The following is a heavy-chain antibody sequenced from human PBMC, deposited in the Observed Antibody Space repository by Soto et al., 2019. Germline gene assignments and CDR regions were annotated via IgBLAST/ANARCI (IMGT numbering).Heavy chain of an antibody. CDR1: GFVLSDYA. D-gene: IGHD2-2*01. CDR3: ASVPIWCGSSSCYTEGFDS. CDR2: MSAGGSDT. J-gene: IGHJ4*02. Sequence: EVQLLDSGGGWVQPGGSLRLSCVASGFVLSDYAMSWFRHAPGKGLECVSAMSAGGSDTYYADSVKGRFTVSRVNSESTLYLQMNTLRAEDTAIYYCASVPIWCGSSSCYTEGFDSWGQGTLVTVSS. V-gene: IGHV3-23*01.